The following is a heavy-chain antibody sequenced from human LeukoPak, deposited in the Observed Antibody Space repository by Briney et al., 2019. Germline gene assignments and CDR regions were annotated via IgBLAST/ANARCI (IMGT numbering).Heavy chain of an antibody. D-gene: IGHD3-3*01. CDR1: GFTFSSYS. Sequence: PGGSLRLSCAASGFTFSSYSMNWVHQAPGKGLEWVASIKQDGSEKYYVDSVKGRFTISRDNAKNSLYLQMNSLRAEDTAVYYCARAELLEWLYPVWGQGALVTVSS. V-gene: IGHV3-7*01. J-gene: IGHJ4*02. CDR3: ARAELLEWLYPV. CDR2: IKQDGSEK.